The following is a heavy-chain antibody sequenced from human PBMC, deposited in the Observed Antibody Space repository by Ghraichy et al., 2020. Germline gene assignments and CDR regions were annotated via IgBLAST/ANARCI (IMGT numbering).Heavy chain of an antibody. CDR3: ARVGGYDSSGSIDY. Sequence: GGSLRLSCTASGFNYNIYSMNWVRQAPGKGLEWVSSISSTSSNRCYIDSVKGRFTISRDNAKNSMYLQMNSLRAEDTAVYYCARVGGYDSSGSIDYWGQGTLVTVSS. CDR1: GFNYNIYS. D-gene: IGHD3-22*01. CDR2: ISSTSSNR. V-gene: IGHV3-21*06. J-gene: IGHJ4*02.